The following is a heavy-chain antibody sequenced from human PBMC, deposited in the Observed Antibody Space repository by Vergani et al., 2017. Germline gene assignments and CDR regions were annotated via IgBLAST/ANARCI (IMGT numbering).Heavy chain of an antibody. CDR2: INHSGST. J-gene: IGHJ5*02. CDR3: ARPPFGRATSWFDP. Sequence: QVQLQQWGAGLLKPSETLSLTCAVYGGSFSGYYWSWIRQPPGKGLEWIGEINHSGSTNYNPSLKSRVTISVDTSKNQFSLKLSSVTAADTAVYYCARPPFGRATSWFDPWGQGTLVTVSS. D-gene: IGHD1-26*01. V-gene: IGHV4-34*01. CDR1: GGSFSGYY.